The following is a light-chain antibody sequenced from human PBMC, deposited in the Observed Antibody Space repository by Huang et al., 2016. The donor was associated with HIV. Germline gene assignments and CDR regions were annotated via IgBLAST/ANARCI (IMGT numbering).Light chain of an antibody. CDR1: QTINNN. J-gene: IGKJ1*01. CDR2: GAS. CDR3: QHYNNWPPWT. Sequence: EMVMTQSPGTLSVSPGESAVLSCRASQTINNNLAWYQQKPGQTPRLLIYGASARATGIPVRFGGSGSGTNAALTISSLESEDVAVYYCQHYNNWPPWTFGQGTRVEVK. V-gene: IGKV3D-15*01.